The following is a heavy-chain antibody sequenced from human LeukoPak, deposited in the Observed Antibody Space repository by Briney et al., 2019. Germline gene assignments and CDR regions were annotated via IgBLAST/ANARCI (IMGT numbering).Heavy chain of an antibody. V-gene: IGHV4-59*02. CDR3: ATRKLGNDY. CDR1: GGPVSNYY. D-gene: IGHD7-27*01. CDR2: IYYTET. Sequence: SETLSRTCTVSGGPVSNYYWSWIRQSPGKGPEWIGYIYYTETSYNPSLKSRVTTSADTSKSQFSLKLYSVTAADTAVYYCATRKLGNDYWGQGTLVTVSS. J-gene: IGHJ4*02.